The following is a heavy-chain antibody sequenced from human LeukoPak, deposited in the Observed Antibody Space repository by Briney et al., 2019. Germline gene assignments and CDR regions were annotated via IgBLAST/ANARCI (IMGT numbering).Heavy chain of an antibody. J-gene: IGHJ4*02. Sequence: GGSLRLSCAASGFTVSNNLMGWVRQAPGKGLEWVSVIYDGGYARYSASVKGRFIISRDSSKNTLYLQMNSLRAEDTAVYYCARTRTGFNVVDYWGQGTLVTVSS. CDR2: IYDGGYA. V-gene: IGHV3-53*01. CDR1: GFTVSNNL. CDR3: ARTRTGFNVVDY. D-gene: IGHD3/OR15-3a*01.